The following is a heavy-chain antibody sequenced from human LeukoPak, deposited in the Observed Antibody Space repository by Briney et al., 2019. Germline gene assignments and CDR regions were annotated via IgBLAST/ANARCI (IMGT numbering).Heavy chain of an antibody. CDR2: MYYTGNT. CDR1: GGSISSGGYS. Sequence: SETLSLTCAVSGGSISSGGYSWSWIRQPPGKGLEWIGYMYYTGNTHYNPSLKSRVTISVDTSKNQFSLKLSSVTAADTAVYYCARGTATYYYGSGSYNLGEELAFDIWGQGTMVTVSS. CDR3: ARGTATYYYGSGSYNLGEELAFDI. D-gene: IGHD3-10*01. J-gene: IGHJ3*02. V-gene: IGHV4-30-4*07.